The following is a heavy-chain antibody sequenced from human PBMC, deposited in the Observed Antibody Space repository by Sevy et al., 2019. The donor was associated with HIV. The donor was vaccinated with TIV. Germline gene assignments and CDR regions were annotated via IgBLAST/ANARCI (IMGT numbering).Heavy chain of an antibody. V-gene: IGHV1-24*01. CDR1: GYTLTELS. Sequence: ASVKVSCKVSGYTLTELSMHWVRQAPGKGLEWMGGFDPEDGETIYAQKFQGRVTMTEDTSTDTAYMELSSLRSEDTAVYYCATYRGDDYYDSSGFQHWGQGTLVTVS. CDR3: ATYRGDDYYDSSGFQH. J-gene: IGHJ1*01. CDR2: FDPEDGET. D-gene: IGHD3-22*01.